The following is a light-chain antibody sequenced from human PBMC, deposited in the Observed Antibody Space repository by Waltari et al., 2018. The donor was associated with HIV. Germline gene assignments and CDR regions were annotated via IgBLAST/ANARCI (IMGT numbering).Light chain of an antibody. CDR3: CSYADSPPYV. J-gene: IGLJ1*01. CDR2: EVS. Sequence: QSALTQPASVSGSPGQSITISCTGTSSDVGSYNLVSWYHQHPGKAPKLMVYEVSKRPSGVSNRFSGSKSGNTASLTSSGLQAEDEADYYCCSYADSPPYVFGTGTKVTVL. V-gene: IGLV2-23*02. CDR1: SSDVGSYNL.